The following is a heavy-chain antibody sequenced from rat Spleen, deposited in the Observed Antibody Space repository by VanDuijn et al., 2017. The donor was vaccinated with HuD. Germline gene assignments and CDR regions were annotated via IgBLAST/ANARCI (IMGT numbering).Heavy chain of an antibody. CDR2: ISYDGSST. J-gene: IGHJ2*01. CDR3: ARRGYYDGTLDY. V-gene: IGHV5-29*01. CDR1: GFTFSDYY. D-gene: IGHD1-12*02. Sequence: EVQLVESDGGLVQPGRSLKLSCAASGFTFSDYYMAWVRQAPTKGLEWVATISYDGSSTYYRDSVKGRFTISRDNAKSTLYLQMDSLRSEDTATYYCARRGYYDGTLDYWGQGVMVTVSS.